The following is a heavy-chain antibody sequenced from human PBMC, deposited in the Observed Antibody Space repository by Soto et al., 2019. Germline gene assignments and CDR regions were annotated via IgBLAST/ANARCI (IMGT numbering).Heavy chain of an antibody. CDR3: AKIQGIAAAGTNYYYYGMDV. CDR2: ISGSGGST. D-gene: IGHD6-13*01. J-gene: IGHJ6*02. CDR1: GFTFSSYA. Sequence: PGGSLRLSCAASGFTFSSYAMSWVRQAPGKGLEWVSAISGSGGSTYYADSAKGRFTISRDNSKNTLYLQMNSLRAEDTAVYYCAKIQGIAAAGTNYYYYGMDVWGQGTTVTVSS. V-gene: IGHV3-23*01.